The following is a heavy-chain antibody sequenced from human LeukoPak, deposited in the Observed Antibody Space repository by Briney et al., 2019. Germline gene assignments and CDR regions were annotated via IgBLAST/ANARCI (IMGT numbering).Heavy chain of an antibody. CDR2: ISGSGIK. CDR3: ARGAGSGWPLDK. V-gene: IGHV3-48*03. CDR1: XFTFSSYE. J-gene: IGHJ4*02. D-gene: IGHD6-19*01. Sequence: GGSLRLSCAASXFTFSSYEMNWVRQAPGKGLEWVSYISGSGIKHYADSVKGRFTISRDNAKNSLYLQMNSLRVEDTAVYYCARGAGSGWPLDKWGQGTLVTVSS.